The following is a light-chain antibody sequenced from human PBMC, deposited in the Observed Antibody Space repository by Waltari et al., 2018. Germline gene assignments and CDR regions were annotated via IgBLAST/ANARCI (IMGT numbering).Light chain of an antibody. CDR2: EGS. Sequence: QSALTQPASVSGSPGQSITISCTGTSSDVGTYNLVSWYQQHPGQAPKRMIYEGSQRPSGVSDRFSGSKSGNTASLTISGLQAEDEADYYCFSYAGRATGVFGGGTKLTVL. V-gene: IGLV2-23*01. CDR3: FSYAGRATGV. J-gene: IGLJ2*01. CDR1: SSDVGTYNL.